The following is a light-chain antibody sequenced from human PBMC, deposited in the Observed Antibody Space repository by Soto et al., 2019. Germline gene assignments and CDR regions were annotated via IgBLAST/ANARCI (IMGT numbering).Light chain of an antibody. CDR3: ISYTGSSTLV. J-gene: IGLJ1*01. CDR2: EVS. Sequence: QSALTQPASVSGSPGQSITISCSGTSSDVGSYDHVAWYQQFPGKTPKLMIYEVSNRPSGVSSRFSGSKSGNTASLTISGLQAEDEADYYCISYTGSSTLVFGTGTKVTVL. CDR1: SSDVGSYDH. V-gene: IGLV2-14*01.